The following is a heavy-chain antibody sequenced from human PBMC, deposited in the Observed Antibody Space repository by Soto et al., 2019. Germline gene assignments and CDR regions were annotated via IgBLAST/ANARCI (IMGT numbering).Heavy chain of an antibody. Sequence: EVQLVESWGGLVQPGGSLRLTCAATGFTFSSYWMTWVRQAPGKGLEWVANIKQDESKRYYVDSVEGRFTISRDNAKNSLFLQMNSLRAEDTAVYYCARDSSPSYSSRWSDAFDIWGQGTMVTVSS. CDR1: GFTFSSYW. CDR2: IKQDESKR. D-gene: IGHD6-13*01. J-gene: IGHJ3*02. V-gene: IGHV3-7*05. CDR3: ARDSSPSYSSRWSDAFDI.